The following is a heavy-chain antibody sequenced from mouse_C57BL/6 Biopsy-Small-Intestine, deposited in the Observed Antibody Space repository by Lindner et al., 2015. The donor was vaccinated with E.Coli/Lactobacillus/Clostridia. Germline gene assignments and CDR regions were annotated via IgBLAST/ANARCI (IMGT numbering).Heavy chain of an antibody. CDR3: ARHPLYYSNPYYAMDY. V-gene: IGHV5-6*01. CDR2: ISSGGSYT. Sequence: LQESGGDLVKPGGSLKLSCAASGFTFSSYGMSWVRQTPDKRLEWVATISSGGSYTYYPDSVKGRFTISRDNAKNTLYLQMSSLKSEDTAMYYCARHPLYYSNPYYAMDYWGQGTSVTVSS. CDR1: GFTFSSYG. J-gene: IGHJ4*01. D-gene: IGHD2-5*01.